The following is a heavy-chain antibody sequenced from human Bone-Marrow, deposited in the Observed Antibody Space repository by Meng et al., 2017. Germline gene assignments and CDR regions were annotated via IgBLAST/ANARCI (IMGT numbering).Heavy chain of an antibody. D-gene: IGHD1-26*01. CDR3: ARVVGYSGSYELDP. CDR1: GGTFSSYA. J-gene: IGHJ5*02. V-gene: IGHV1-69*06. Sequence: QVALGASGAEVKKPGASVKVSCKASGGTFSSYAISWVRQAPGQGLEWMGGIIPIFGTANYAQKFQGRVTITADKSTSTAYMELSSLRSEDTAVYYCARVVGYSGSYELDPWGQGTLVTVSS. CDR2: IIPIFGTA.